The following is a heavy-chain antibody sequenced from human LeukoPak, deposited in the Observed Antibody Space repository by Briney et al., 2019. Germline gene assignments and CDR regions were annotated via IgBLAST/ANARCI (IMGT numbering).Heavy chain of an antibody. J-gene: IGHJ5*02. CDR3: ARGNYYDSSGPNWFDP. CDR2: INHSGST. V-gene: IGHV4-34*01. D-gene: IGHD3-22*01. Sequence: SETLSLTCTVSGGSINPYYWSWIRQPPGKGLEWIGEINHSGSTNYNPSLKSRVTISVDTSKNQFSLKLSSVTAADTAVYYCARGNYYDSSGPNWFDPWGQGTLVTVPS. CDR1: GGSINPYY.